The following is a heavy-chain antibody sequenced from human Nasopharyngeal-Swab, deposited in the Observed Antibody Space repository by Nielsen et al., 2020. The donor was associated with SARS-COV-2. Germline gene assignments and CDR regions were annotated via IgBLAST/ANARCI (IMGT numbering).Heavy chain of an antibody. CDR2: ISAYNGNT. CDR3: ARDRSYSSGGEHWFDP. V-gene: IGHV1-18*04. Sequence: ASVKVSCKTSGYTFTNYGITWVRQAPGQGLEWMGWISAYNGNTHYAQKFQGRVTMTTDTSTSTAYMELRSLRSDDTAVYYCARDRSYSSGGEHWFDPWGQGTLVTVSS. CDR1: GYTFTNYG. J-gene: IGHJ5*02. D-gene: IGHD6-19*01.